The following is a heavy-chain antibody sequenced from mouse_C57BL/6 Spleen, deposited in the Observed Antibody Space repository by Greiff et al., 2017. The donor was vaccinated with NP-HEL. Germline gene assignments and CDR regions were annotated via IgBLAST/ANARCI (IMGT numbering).Heavy chain of an antibody. J-gene: IGHJ3*01. CDR1: GFTFSSYA. V-gene: IGHV5-4*01. D-gene: IGHD1-1*01. Sequence: EVKVEESGGGLVKPGGSLKLSCAASGFTFSSYAMSWVRQTPEKRLEWVATISDGGSYTYYPDNVKGRFTISRDNAKNNLYLQMSHLKSEDTAMYYCARDKDYGSSYEFAYWGQGTLVTVSA. CDR2: ISDGGSYT. CDR3: ARDKDYGSSYEFAY.